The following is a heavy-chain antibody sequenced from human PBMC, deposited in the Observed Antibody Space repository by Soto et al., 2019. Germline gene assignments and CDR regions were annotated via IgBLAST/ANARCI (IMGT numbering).Heavy chain of an antibody. CDR1: GGSITSYN. J-gene: IGHJ5*02. CDR2: VYNSGST. V-gene: IGHV4-59*01. D-gene: IGHD2-8*01. CDR3: ARRAVLAVNGSLDNWLDP. Sequence: SETLSLTCTVSGGSITSYNWNWLRQPPGKALEWIGCVYNSGSTNYNPSLKSRVTISVDTSKNQFSLKVNSVTAADTAVYYCARRAVLAVNGSLDNWLDPWGQGILVTVX.